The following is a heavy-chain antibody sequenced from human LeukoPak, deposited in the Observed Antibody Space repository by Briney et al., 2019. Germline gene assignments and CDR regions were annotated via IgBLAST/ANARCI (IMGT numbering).Heavy chain of an antibody. CDR2: ISSSGSTI. CDR3: ARDRSGSSSWLDAFDI. J-gene: IGHJ3*02. D-gene: IGHD6-13*01. Sequence: GGSLRLSCAASGFTFSDYYMSWIRQAPGKGLEWVSYISSSGSTIYYADSVKGRFTISRDNAKNSLYLQMNSLRAEDTAVYYCARDRSGSSSWLDAFDIWGQGTMVTVSS. V-gene: IGHV3-11*01. CDR1: GFTFSDYY.